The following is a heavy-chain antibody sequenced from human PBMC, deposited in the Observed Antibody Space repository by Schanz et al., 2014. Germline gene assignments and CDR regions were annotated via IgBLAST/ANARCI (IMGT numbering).Heavy chain of an antibody. Sequence: VQLVESGGGVVQPGGSLRLSCAASEFTFNTYCMSWVRQAPGKGLEWVSAITDSGGSTYYADSVKGRYTISRDNSKNTLYLQMNSLRAEDSAVYYCAKVGPYSGSLGAFDIWGQGTMVTVSS. CDR3: AKVGPYSGSLGAFDI. CDR1: EFTFNTYC. V-gene: IGHV3-23*04. CDR2: ITDSGGST. J-gene: IGHJ3*02. D-gene: IGHD1-26*01.